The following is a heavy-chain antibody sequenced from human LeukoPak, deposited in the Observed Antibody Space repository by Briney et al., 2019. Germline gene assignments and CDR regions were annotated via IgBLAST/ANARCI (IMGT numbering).Heavy chain of an antibody. CDR2: IIPIFGTA. J-gene: IGHJ4*02. V-gene: IGHV1-69*13. CDR1: GGTFSSYA. D-gene: IGHD3-22*01. CDR3: AREVPYDSSGYHQWYFDY. Sequence: SVKVSGKASGGTFSSYAISWVRQAPGQGLEWMGGIIPIFGTANYAQKFQGRVTITADESTSTAYMELSSLRSEDTAVYYCAREVPYDSSGYHQWYFDYWGQGTLVTVSS.